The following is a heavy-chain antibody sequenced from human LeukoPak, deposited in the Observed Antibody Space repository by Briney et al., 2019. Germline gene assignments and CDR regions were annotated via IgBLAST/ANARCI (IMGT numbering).Heavy chain of an antibody. CDR1: GYTFTSYH. J-gene: IGHJ4*02. CDR2: IKSTGDTT. D-gene: IGHD2-2*01. Sequence: ASVQVSCKTSGYTFTSYHMHWVRQAPGQGLEWVAIIKSTGDTTVYAQKFQGRVTVTRDTSTSTVYMDLSSLSSEDTAVYYCVRADAHTYYFDFWGPGTLVTVSS. CDR3: VRADAHTYYFDF. V-gene: IGHV1-46*01.